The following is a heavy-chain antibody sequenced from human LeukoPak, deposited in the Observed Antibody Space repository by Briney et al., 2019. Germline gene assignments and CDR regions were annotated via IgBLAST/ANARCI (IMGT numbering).Heavy chain of an antibody. V-gene: IGHV4-61*02. J-gene: IGHJ6*03. CDR3: ARATRYGSGSYYNHYYYYYYMDV. D-gene: IGHD3-10*01. Sequence: PSETLSLTCTVSGGSISSGSYYWSWIRQPAGKGLEWIGRIYTSGSTNYNPSLKSRVTISVDTSKNQFSLKLSSVTAADTAVYYCARATRYGSGSYYNHYYYYYYMDVWGKGTTVTISS. CDR1: GGSISSGSYY. CDR2: IYTSGST.